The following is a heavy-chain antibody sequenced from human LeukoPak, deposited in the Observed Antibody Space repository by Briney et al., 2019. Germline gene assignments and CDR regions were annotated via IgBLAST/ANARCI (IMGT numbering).Heavy chain of an antibody. Sequence: GGSLRLSCAASGFSFDDYAMHWVRQAPGKGLEWVSLISGDGSRTFYADSVKGRFTISRDNSKNSLYLQMNSLRTEDTALYYRAKDIDERGDPACGGQGTLVTVSS. D-gene: IGHD2-21*02. CDR3: AKDIDERGDPAC. J-gene: IGHJ4*02. CDR2: ISGDGSRT. CDR1: GFSFDDYA. V-gene: IGHV3-43*02.